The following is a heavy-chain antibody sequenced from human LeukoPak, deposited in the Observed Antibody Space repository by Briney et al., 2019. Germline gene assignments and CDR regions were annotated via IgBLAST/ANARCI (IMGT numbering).Heavy chain of an antibody. Sequence: GESLKISCKGLGYNFTSYWVAWVRQMPGKGLEWLGDIYPDDSDTRYSPSFQGRVVLSADNSINTAYLQWTTLKASDTAMYYCARQEATPDDFWSGDFNLENWFDTWGPGTLVTVSS. CDR2: IYPDDSDT. D-gene: IGHD3-3*01. V-gene: IGHV5-51*01. J-gene: IGHJ5*02. CDR1: GYNFTSYW. CDR3: ARQEATPDDFWSGDFNLENWFDT.